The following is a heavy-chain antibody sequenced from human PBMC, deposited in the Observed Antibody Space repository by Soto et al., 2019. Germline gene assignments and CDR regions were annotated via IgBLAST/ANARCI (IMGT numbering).Heavy chain of an antibody. Sequence: GGSLRLSCATSGFTFSSYWISWVRQAPGKGLEWVANIKQDGSEKYYVDSVKGRFTISRDNAKNSLYLQMNSLGAEDTAVHYFFISYSSAGSTDTRGQGTPLTVSA. J-gene: IGHJ4*02. D-gene: IGHD3-10*01. CDR2: IKQDGSEK. CDR1: GFTFSSYW. CDR3: FISYSSAGSTDT. V-gene: IGHV3-7*05.